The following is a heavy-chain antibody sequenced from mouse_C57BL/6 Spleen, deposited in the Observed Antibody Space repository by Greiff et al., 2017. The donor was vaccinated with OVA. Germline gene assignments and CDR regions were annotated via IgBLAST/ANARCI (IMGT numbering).Heavy chain of an antibody. CDR1: GYSFTGYF. CDR3: ARSEGYSNFFDY. CDR2: INPYNGDT. Sequence: VQLQQSGPELVKPGDSVKISCKASGYSFTGYFMNWVMQSHGKSLEWIGRINPYNGDTFYNQKFKGKATLTVDKSSSTAHMELRSLTSEDSAVYYCARSEGYSNFFDYWGQGTTLTVSS. J-gene: IGHJ2*01. D-gene: IGHD2-5*01. V-gene: IGHV1-20*01.